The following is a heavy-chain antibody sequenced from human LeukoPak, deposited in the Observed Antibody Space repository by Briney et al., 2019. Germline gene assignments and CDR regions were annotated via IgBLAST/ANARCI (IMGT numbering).Heavy chain of an antibody. CDR1: GGSISSYN. J-gene: IGHJ4*02. D-gene: IGHD2-21*02. Sequence: SETLSLTCTVSGGSISSYNWSWIRQPPGKGLEWIGYIYYSGSTKYNSSLKSRVTISVDTSKNQFSLKLGSVTAADTAVYYCARGACGGDCYLVWGQGALVTVSS. V-gene: IGHV4-59*01. CDR3: ARGACGGDCYLV. CDR2: IYYSGST.